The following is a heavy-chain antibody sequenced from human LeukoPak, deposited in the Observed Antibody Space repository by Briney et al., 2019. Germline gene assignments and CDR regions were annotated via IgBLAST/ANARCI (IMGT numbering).Heavy chain of an antibody. CDR2: ISGSGGST. CDR1: GFTFSSYA. CDR3: ATTPYYDILTGYPTGFDY. V-gene: IGHV3-23*01. D-gene: IGHD3-9*01. J-gene: IGHJ4*02. Sequence: GGSLRLSCAASGFTFSSYAMSWVRQAPGKGLEWVSAISGSGGSTHYADSVKGRFTISRDNSKNTLYLQMNSLRAEDTAVYYCATTPYYDILTGYPTGFDYWGQGTLVTVSS.